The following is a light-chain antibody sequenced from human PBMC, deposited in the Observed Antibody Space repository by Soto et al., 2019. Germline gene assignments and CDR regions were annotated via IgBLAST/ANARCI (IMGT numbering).Light chain of an antibody. CDR2: GAS. CDR1: QSVSRR. V-gene: IGKV3-20*01. CDR3: QQYGGSPIT. Sequence: EVVLTQFPGTLSLSPGGRSTLSCMSIQSVSRRLAWYQHRPGQSPRLLISGASMRASGVPVRFSGSGSGTDFTLTISRLEPEDFAVYYCQQYGGSPITFGLGTRLEIK. J-gene: IGKJ5*01.